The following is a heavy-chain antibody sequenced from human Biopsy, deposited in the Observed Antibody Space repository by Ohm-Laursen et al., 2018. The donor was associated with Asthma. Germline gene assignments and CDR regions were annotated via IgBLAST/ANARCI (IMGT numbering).Heavy chain of an antibody. CDR3: ARAVSSSSYWYFDL. Sequence: TLSLTCIVSGDAMSTSGSYWGWIRQSPGKGLEWFGSIYYSGRTYYNPSVERRVTISPHPEKNHFSQKVTSLTATDTAVYYCARAVSSSSYWYFDLWGRGDLVTVSS. J-gene: IGHJ2*01. CDR1: GDAMSTSGSY. V-gene: IGHV4-39*02. D-gene: IGHD6-6*01. CDR2: IYYSGRT.